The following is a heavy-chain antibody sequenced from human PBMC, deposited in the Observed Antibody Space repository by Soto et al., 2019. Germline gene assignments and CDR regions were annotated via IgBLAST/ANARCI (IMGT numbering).Heavy chain of an antibody. CDR1: DDSINSDKYY. CDR3: ARLEGLATISYYFDF. V-gene: IGHV4-39*01. CDR2: IYYRGNA. J-gene: IGHJ4*02. Sequence: QLQLQESGPGLVKPSETLSLTCSVSDDSINSDKYYWGWIRQPPGKGLEWIGSIYYRGNAYYNPSPPTRVTISLDKSRSQVSLKLNSVTAADSAVYFCARLEGLATISYYFDFWGPGALVTVSS. D-gene: IGHD3-9*01.